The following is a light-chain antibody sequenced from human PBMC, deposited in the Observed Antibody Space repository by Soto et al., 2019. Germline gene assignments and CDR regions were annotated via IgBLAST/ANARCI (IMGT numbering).Light chain of an antibody. Sequence: QSVLTQPRSVSGSPGQSVTISCTGTSSDIGGHNYVSWYQQHPDKAPKLIIYDINKRPSGVPDRFSASKSGSTASLTISGLQAEDDSDYYCCSWAGSYTWVFGGGTKLTVL. CDR3: CSWAGSYTWV. V-gene: IGLV2-11*01. CDR1: SSDIGGHNY. J-gene: IGLJ3*02. CDR2: DIN.